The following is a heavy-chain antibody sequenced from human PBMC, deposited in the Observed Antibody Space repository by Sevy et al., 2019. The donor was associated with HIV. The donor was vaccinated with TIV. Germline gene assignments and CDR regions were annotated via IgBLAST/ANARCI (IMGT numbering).Heavy chain of an antibody. D-gene: IGHD2-21*02. J-gene: IGHJ5*01. CDR1: GFTVSSYY. Sequence: GGSLRLSCAASGFTVSSYYMSWVRQAPGKGLEWVSLIYTGGATYYADSVKGRFTISKDNSKNTVFLQMDGLRTEDTAVYYCARDVGEDCGDDCFLGWFDSWGQGALVTVSS. CDR3: ARDVGEDCGDDCFLGWFDS. CDR2: IYTGGAT. V-gene: IGHV3-66*02.